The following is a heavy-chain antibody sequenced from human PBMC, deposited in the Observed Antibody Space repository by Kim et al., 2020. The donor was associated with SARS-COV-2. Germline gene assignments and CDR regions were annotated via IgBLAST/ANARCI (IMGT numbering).Heavy chain of an antibody. CDR3: ARDRDDKDGYNWCFDL. CDR1: GGTFSSYA. J-gene: IGHJ2*01. CDR2: IIPIFGTA. V-gene: IGHV1-69*13. Sequence: SVKVSCKASGGTFSSYAISWVRQAPGQGLEWMGGIIPIFGTANYAQKFQGRVTITADESTSTAYMELSSLRSEDTAVYYCARDRDDKDGYNWCFDLWGRGTLVTVSS. D-gene: IGHD5-12*01.